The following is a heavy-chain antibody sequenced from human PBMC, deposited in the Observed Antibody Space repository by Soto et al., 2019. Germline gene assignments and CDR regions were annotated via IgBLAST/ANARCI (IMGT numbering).Heavy chain of an antibody. CDR3: ARDVIGQGKYETIGYYFDH. CDR2: INPSGGSA. D-gene: IGHD3-22*01. CDR1: GYTFTSYY. J-gene: IGHJ4*02. Sequence: ASVKVSCKASGYTFTSYYMHWVRQAPGQGLEWMGIINPSGGSASYAQKFQGRVTMTRDTSTSTVYMELSSLRSEDTAVYYCARDVIGQGKYETIGYYFDHWGQGKLVPVSS. V-gene: IGHV1-46*01.